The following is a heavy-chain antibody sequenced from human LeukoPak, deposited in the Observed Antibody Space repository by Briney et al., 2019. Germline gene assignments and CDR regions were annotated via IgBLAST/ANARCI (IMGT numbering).Heavy chain of an antibody. CDR2: IIPILGIA. D-gene: IGHD2-15*01. J-gene: IGHJ4*02. Sequence: ASVRVSCKASGGTFSSYAISWVRQAPGQGLEWMGRIIPILGIANYAQKFQGRVTITADKSTSTAYMELSSLRSEDTAVYYCARGGSGGPYFDYWGQGTLVTVSS. CDR3: ARGGSGGPYFDY. CDR1: GGTFSSYA. V-gene: IGHV1-69*04.